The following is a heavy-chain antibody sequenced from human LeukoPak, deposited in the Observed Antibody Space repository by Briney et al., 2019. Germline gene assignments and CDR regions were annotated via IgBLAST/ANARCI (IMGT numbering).Heavy chain of an antibody. D-gene: IGHD1-20*01. CDR3: ARRITGTTSDSFDY. J-gene: IGHJ4*02. CDR1: GGSFSGYY. Sequence: PSETLSLTCAVYGGSFSGYYWSWIRQPPGKGLEWIGEINHSGSTNYNPSLKSRVTISVDTSKNQFSLKLSSVTAADTAVYSCARRITGTTSDSFDYWGQGILVTVSS. V-gene: IGHV4-34*01. CDR2: INHSGST.